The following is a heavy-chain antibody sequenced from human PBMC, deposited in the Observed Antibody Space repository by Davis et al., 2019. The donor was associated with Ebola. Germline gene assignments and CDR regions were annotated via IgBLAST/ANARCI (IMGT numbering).Heavy chain of an antibody. J-gene: IGHJ4*02. D-gene: IGHD6-13*01. Sequence: MPGGSLRLSCAVYGGSFSGYYWSWIRQPPGKGLEWIGEINHSGSTNYNPSLKSRVTISVDTSKNQFSLKLSSVTAADTAVYYCARQEGIAAAVPYFDYWGQGTLVTVSS. CDR3: ARQEGIAAAVPYFDY. CDR1: GGSFSGYY. CDR2: INHSGST. V-gene: IGHV4-34*01.